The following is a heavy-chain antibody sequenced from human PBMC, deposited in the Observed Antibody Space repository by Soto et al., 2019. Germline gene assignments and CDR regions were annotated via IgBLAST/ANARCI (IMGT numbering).Heavy chain of an antibody. J-gene: IGHJ6*02. CDR2: IYYSGST. D-gene: IGHD1-26*01. Sequence: PSETLSLTCVVSGGSLSSYYWSWILQPPWKGLEWIGYIYYSGSTNYNPSLKSRVTISVDTSKSQFSLKLSSVTAADTAVYYCARVGPPLDVWGQGTTITVSS. V-gene: IGHV4-59*01. CDR3: ARVGPPLDV. CDR1: GGSLSSYY.